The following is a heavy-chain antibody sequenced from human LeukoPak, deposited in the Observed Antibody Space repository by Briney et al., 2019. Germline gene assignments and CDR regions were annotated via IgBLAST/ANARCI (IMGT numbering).Heavy chain of an antibody. CDR3: ARGLREWPYYYYYMDV. D-gene: IGHD3-16*01. V-gene: IGHV3-53*01. Sequence: PGGSLRLSCAASGFTVSSNYMSWVRQAPGKGLEWVSVIYSGGSTYYADSVKGRFTISRDNSKHTLYLQMNSLRAEDTAVYYCARGLREWPYYYYYMDVWGKGTTVTVSS. CDR1: GFTVSSNY. CDR2: IYSGGST. J-gene: IGHJ6*03.